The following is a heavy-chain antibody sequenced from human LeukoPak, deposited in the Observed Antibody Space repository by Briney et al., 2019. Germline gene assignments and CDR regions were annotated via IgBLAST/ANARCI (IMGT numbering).Heavy chain of an antibody. CDR1: GFTFSSYA. V-gene: IGHV3-30-3*01. Sequence: GRSLRLSCAASGFTFSSYAMHWVRQAPGKGLEWVAVISYDGSNKYYADSVKGRFTISRDNSKNTLYLQMNSLRAEDTAVYYCARTYLPTYYYDSSGYYEYYLDYWGQGTLVTVSS. J-gene: IGHJ4*02. CDR2: ISYDGSNK. CDR3: ARTYLPTYYYDSSGYYEYYLDY. D-gene: IGHD3-22*01.